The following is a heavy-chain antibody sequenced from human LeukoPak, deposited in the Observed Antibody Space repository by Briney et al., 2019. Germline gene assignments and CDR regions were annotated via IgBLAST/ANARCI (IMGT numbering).Heavy chain of an antibody. V-gene: IGHV4-38-2*02. Sequence: KASETLSLTCTVSGYSISSGYYWGWIRQPPGKGLEWIGSIYYSGSTYYNPSLKSRVTISVDTSKNQFSLKLSSVTAADTAVYYCATSTVTSLFDYWGQGTLVTVSS. CDR2: IYYSGST. CDR3: ATSTVTSLFDY. CDR1: GYSISSGYY. D-gene: IGHD4-11*01. J-gene: IGHJ4*02.